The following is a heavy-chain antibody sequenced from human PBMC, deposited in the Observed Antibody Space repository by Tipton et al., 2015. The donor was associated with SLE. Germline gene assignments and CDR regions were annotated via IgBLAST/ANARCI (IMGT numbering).Heavy chain of an antibody. V-gene: IGHV4-59*08. CDR3: ARLTTIFGVGVSDY. CDR1: GGSISSHY. D-gene: IGHD3-3*01. CDR2: IYYSGST. J-gene: IGHJ4*02. Sequence: TLSLTCTVSGGSISSHYWSWIRQPPGKGLEWIGYIYYSGSTNYNPSLKSRVTISVDTSKNQFSLKLSSVTAADTAVYYCARLTTIFGVGVSDYWGQGTLVTVSS.